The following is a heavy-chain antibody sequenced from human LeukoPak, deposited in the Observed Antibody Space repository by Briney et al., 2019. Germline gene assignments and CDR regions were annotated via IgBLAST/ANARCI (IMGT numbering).Heavy chain of an antibody. CDR2: ISVYDGDT. D-gene: IGHD2-15*01. V-gene: IGHV1-18*01. J-gene: IGHJ6*03. CDR3: ARLARPCSGGSCYSSYYYYYMDV. Sequence: ASVKVSCKASGYTFTNFGISWVRQAPGQGLEWMGWISVYDGDTNFAQKLQGRVTMTTDTSTSTAYMELRSLRSDDTAVYYCARLARPCSGGSCYSSYYYYYMDVWGKGTTVTVSS. CDR1: GYTFTNFG.